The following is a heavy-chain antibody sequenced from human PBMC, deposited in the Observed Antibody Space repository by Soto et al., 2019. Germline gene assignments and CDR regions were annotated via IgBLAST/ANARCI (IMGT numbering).Heavy chain of an antibody. J-gene: IGHJ4*02. CDR1: GGSFSGYY. Sequence: LSLTCAVYGGSFSGYYWSWIRQPPGKGLEWIGEINHSGSTNYNPSLKSRVTISVDTSKNQFSLKLSSVTAADTAVYYCARVGGSTKRRYYFDYWGQGTLVTVSS. D-gene: IGHD6-13*01. CDR3: ARVGGSTKRRYYFDY. V-gene: IGHV4-34*01. CDR2: INHSGST.